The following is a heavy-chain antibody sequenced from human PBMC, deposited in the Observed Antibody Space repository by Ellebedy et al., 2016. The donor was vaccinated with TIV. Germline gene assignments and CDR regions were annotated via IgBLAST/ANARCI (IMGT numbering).Heavy chain of an antibody. D-gene: IGHD3-10*01. CDR3: AKESGDSGADDAIDV. Sequence: PGGSLRLSCTATGFTFSNYWMSWVRQAPGKGLEWVADIKQDAVEEYYADSVKGRFTISRDDAKNTQHLQMTSLRAEDTAVYYCAKESGDSGADDAIDVWGQGTMVTVSS. CDR2: IKQDAVEE. CDR1: GFTFSNYW. V-gene: IGHV3-7*03. J-gene: IGHJ3*01.